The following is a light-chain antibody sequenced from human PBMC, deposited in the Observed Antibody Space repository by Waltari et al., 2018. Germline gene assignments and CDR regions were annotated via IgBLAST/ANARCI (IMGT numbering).Light chain of an antibody. Sequence: AIQLTQSPSSLSASLGDRVTITCRASQGIRSALAWYQQRPGKPPQFLIYDASTLHSGVPSRFSCSVSGTDFSLTINSLQPEDFATYDCQQYINYPFTFGPGTKVDIK. CDR3: QQYINYPFT. V-gene: IGKV1D-13*01. J-gene: IGKJ3*01. CDR2: DAS. CDR1: QGIRSA.